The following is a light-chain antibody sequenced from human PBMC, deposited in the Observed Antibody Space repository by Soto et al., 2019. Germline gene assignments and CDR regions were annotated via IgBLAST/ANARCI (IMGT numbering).Light chain of an antibody. CDR1: QSIVNY. V-gene: IGKV1-27*01. CDR3: QKYSSASSLT. Sequence: DIQMTQSPSSLSASVGDRVTITCRASQSIVNYLAWYQQKPGKVPKLLIYAASTLPSGVPSRFSGSGSGTEFTLTISSLQPEDVATYYCQKYSSASSLTFGGGTKVEIK. J-gene: IGKJ4*02. CDR2: AAS.